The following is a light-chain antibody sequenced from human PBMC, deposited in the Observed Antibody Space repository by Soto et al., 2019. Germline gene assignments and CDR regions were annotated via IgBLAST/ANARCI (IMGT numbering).Light chain of an antibody. J-gene: IGKJ1*01. Sequence: IQMTQSPSSLSASVGDRVTITCRASQSISSYLNWYQQKPGKAPKLLIYAASSLQSGVPSRFSGSGSGTDFTLTISSLQPEDFATYYCQHSYSTPRTFGQETKVDIK. CDR2: AAS. CDR1: QSISSY. CDR3: QHSYSTPRT. V-gene: IGKV1-39*01.